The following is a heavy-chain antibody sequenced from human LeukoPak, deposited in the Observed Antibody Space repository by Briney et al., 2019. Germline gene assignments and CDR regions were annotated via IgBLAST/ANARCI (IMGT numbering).Heavy chain of an antibody. CDR2: IKQDGSEK. CDR1: GFTFSSYG. J-gene: IGHJ3*02. Sequence: GRSLRLSCAASGFTFSSYGMHWVRQAPGKGLEWVANIKQDGSEKYYVDSVKGRFTISRDNAKNSLYLQMNSLRAEDTAVYYCARDIVGATGDAFDIWGQGTMVTVSS. V-gene: IGHV3-7*01. D-gene: IGHD1-26*01. CDR3: ARDIVGATGDAFDI.